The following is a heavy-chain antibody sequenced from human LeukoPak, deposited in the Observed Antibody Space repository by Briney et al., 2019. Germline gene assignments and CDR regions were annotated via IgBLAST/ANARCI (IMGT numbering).Heavy chain of an antibody. Sequence: SETLSLTCAVYGGSFSGYYWRWIRQPPGKGLEWIGEINHSGSTKYNPSLKSRVTISVDTSKNQFSLKLSPVTAADTAVYYCARGIRYYDFWSGYGNYFDYWGQGTLVTVSS. D-gene: IGHD3-3*01. V-gene: IGHV4-34*01. J-gene: IGHJ4*02. CDR3: ARGIRYYDFWSGYGNYFDY. CDR1: GGSFSGYY. CDR2: INHSGST.